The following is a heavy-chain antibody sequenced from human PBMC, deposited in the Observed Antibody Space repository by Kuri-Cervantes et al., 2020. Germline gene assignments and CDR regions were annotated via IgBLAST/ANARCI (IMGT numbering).Heavy chain of an antibody. J-gene: IGHJ4*02. Sequence: GGSLRLSWPASGFTFSSYSMNWVRQAPGKGLEWVSSISSSSSYIYYADSVKGRFTISRDNAKKTLYLQMNSLRAEDTAVYYCARARGGDYWGQGTLVTVSS. D-gene: IGHD3-16*01. CDR1: GFTFSSYS. CDR2: ISSSSSYI. V-gene: IGHV3-21*01. CDR3: ARARGGDY.